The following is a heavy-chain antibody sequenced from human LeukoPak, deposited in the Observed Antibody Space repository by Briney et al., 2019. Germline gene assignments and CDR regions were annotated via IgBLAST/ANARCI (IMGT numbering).Heavy chain of an antibody. D-gene: IGHD3-22*01. CDR3: ARPYDSSGYYYLHY. Sequence: GEFLKTSCKGPGYSFTSYWIGWVRQMPGKGLEWMGIIYPGDSDTRYSPSFQGQVTISADQSISTAYLQWSSLKASDTAMYYCARPYDSSGYYYLHYWGQGTLVTVSS. J-gene: IGHJ4*02. CDR1: GYSFTSYW. CDR2: IYPGDSDT. V-gene: IGHV5-51*01.